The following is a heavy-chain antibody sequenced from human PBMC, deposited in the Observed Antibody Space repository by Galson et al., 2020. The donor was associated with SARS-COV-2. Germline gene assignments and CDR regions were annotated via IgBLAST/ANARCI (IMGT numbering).Heavy chain of an antibody. CDR3: ARDPTVTTHLGDYLYYYYGMDV. J-gene: IGHJ6*02. V-gene: IGHV1-46*01. CDR1: GYTFTSYY. D-gene: IGHD4-4*01. CDR2: INPSGGST. Sequence: ASVKVSCKASGYTFTSYYMHWVRQAPGQGLEWMGIINPSGGSTSYTQKFQGRVTMTRDTSTSTVYMELSSLRSEDTAVYYCARDPTVTTHLGDYLYYYYGMDVWGQGTTVTVSS.